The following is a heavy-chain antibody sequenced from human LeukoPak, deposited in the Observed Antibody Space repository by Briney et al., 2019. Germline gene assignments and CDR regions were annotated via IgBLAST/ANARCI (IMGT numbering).Heavy chain of an antibody. D-gene: IGHD2-2*01. J-gene: IGHJ4*02. Sequence: SETLALTCTVSGRSISRDYWRWLRQSPGKGLSSVGYIYYSGSTNYNPSLKSRVTISVDTSKTQFSLKLSSVTAADTAVYYCARDVGNEVPAAIVYWGQGTLVTVSS. CDR2: IYYSGST. CDR1: GRSISRDY. CDR3: ARDVGNEVPAAIVY. V-gene: IGHV4-59*01.